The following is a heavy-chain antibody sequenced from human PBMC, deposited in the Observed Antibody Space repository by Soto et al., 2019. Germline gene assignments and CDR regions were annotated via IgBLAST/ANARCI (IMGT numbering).Heavy chain of an antibody. CDR1: GFSFNFAW. CDR2: ISSNGGTT. CDR3: VKDPVAVTGDEY. V-gene: IGHV3-64D*06. Sequence: GGSLRLSWAASGFSFNFAWMSWVRQVPGKGLEYASGISSNGGTTYYVDSVKGRFIISRDNSKNTLYLQLSSLRTEDTAVYYCVKDPVAVTGDEY. D-gene: IGHD6-19*01. J-gene: IGHJ1*01.